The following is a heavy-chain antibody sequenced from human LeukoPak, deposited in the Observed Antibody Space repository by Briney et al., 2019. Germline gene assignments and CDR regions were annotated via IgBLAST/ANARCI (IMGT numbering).Heavy chain of an antibody. D-gene: IGHD5-24*01. CDR2: INPNSGGT. Sequence: ASVKVSCKASGYTFTGYYMHWVRQAPGQGLEWMGWINPNSGGTNYARKFQGRVTMTRDTSISTAYMELSRLRSDDTAVYYCARMEQRWLQLAYFDYWGQGTLVTVSS. CDR3: ARMEQRWLQLAYFDY. J-gene: IGHJ4*02. V-gene: IGHV1-2*02. CDR1: GYTFTGYY.